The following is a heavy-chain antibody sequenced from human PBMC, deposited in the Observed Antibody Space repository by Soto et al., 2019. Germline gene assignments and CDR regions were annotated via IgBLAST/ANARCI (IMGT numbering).Heavy chain of an antibody. Sequence: GGSLRLSCAASGFTFSSYAMGWVRQAPGKGLDWVSVISGSGGTTYSADSVKGRFTISRDNSKNILYLQMNSLRAEDTAVYYCAKGIPDTGGYYYYSMDVWGQGTAVTSP. D-gene: IGHD5-18*01. V-gene: IGHV3-23*01. CDR2: ISGSGGTT. J-gene: IGHJ6*02. CDR3: AKGIPDTGGYYYYSMDV. CDR1: GFTFSSYA.